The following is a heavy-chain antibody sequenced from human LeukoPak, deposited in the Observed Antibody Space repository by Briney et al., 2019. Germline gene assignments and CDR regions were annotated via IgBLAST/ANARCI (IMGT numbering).Heavy chain of an antibody. D-gene: IGHD5-12*01. CDR3: AREARSGYEGFWSDP. V-gene: IGHV4-39*07. CDR2: IYYSGST. CDR1: GGSISSSSYY. J-gene: IGHJ5*02. Sequence: PSETLSLTCTVSGGSISSSSYYWGWIRQPPGKGLEWIGSIYYSGSTYYNPSLKSRVTISVDTSNNQFFLKLTSVTAADTAVYYCAREARSGYEGFWSDPWGQGTLVTVSS.